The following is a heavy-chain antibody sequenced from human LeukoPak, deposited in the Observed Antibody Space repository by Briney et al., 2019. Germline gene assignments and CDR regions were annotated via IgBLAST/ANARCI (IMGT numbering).Heavy chain of an antibody. Sequence: QPGGSLRLSCAASGFTFSNYWMHWVRQAPGKGLVWVSRIYTDGSSTNYADSVKGRFTISRDNAKNTLYLQMNSLRGEDTAVYYCARGASNRFDYWGQGTLVTASS. CDR1: GFTFSNYW. D-gene: IGHD1-14*01. J-gene: IGHJ4*02. CDR2: IYTDGSST. CDR3: ARGASNRFDY. V-gene: IGHV3-74*01.